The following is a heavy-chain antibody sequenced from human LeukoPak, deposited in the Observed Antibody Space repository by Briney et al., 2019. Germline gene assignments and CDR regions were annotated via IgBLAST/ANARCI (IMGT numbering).Heavy chain of an antibody. CDR1: GGSFSDYY. V-gene: IGHV4-34*01. D-gene: IGHD2-2*01. Sequence: SETLSLTCAVYGGSFSDYYWSWIRQPPGKGLEWIGEINHSGSTNYNPSLKSRVTISVDTSKNQFSLKLSSVTAADTAVYYCARSLRPGSPPDTDIGVVTAAMRYFDYWGQGTLVTVSS. CDR2: INHSGST. CDR3: ARSLRPGSPPDTDIGVVTAAMRYFDY. J-gene: IGHJ4*02.